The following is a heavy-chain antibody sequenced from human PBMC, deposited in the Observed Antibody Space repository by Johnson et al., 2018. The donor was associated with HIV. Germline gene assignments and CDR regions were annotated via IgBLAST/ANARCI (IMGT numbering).Heavy chain of an antibody. CDR2: ISYDEIDK. D-gene: IGHD6-13*01. J-gene: IGHJ3*02. CDR1: GFTFSSYA. Sequence: QMLLVESGGGVVQPGRSLRLSCAASGFTFSSYAMHWVRQAPGKGLEWVAVISYDEIDKYYADSVTGRFTVSRDNSKNTLYLQMNSLRAGDTAVYYCAKASYNSSSWTWDVCDIWGQGTMVNVSS. V-gene: IGHV3-30*04. CDR3: AKASYNSSSWTWDVCDI.